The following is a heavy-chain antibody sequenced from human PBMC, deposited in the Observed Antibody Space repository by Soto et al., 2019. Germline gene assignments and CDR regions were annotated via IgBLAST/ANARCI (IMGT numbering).Heavy chain of an antibody. CDR1: GGTFSSYA. J-gene: IGHJ4*02. D-gene: IGHD2-15*01. CDR3: ARGTLGYCSGGSCYGISY. CDR2: IIPIFGTA. V-gene: IGHV1-69*06. Sequence: QVQLVQSGAEVKKPGSSVKVSCKASGGTFSSYAISWVRQAPGQGLEWMGGIIPIFGTANDAQKFQGRVTITADKSTSTAYMELSSLRSEDTAVYYCARGTLGYCSGGSCYGISYWGQGTLVTVSS.